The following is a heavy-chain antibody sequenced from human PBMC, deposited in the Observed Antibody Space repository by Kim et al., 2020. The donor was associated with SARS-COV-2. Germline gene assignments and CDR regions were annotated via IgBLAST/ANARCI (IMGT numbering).Heavy chain of an antibody. Sequence: GGSLRLSCAASGFSFSVSVIHWVRQAPGKGLEWIGRFRTRGNNYATDYAASVRGMFTISRDDSKNAACLQMNSLKTEDTAVNSCTKFPPWDSALDVWREG. J-gene: IGHJ6*02. CDR3: TKFPPWDSALDV. V-gene: IGHV3-73*01. D-gene: IGHD1-26*01. CDR1: GFSFSVSV. CDR2: FRTRGNNYAT.